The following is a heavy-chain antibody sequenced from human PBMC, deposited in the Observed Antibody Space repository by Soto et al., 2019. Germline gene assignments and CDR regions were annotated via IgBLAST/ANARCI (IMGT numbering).Heavy chain of an antibody. CDR1: GGSINRSPYY. V-gene: IGHV4-39*01. CDR2: IYETGRT. CDR3: ARHGGFCTTTRCHEFFHY. J-gene: IGHJ1*01. D-gene: IGHD2-2*01. Sequence: ETLSLTCSVSGGSINRSPYYWDWIRQSPGKGLEWIGSIYETGRTNHNPLLKSRVTMTVDTSRNQFSLKLSSVIAADTAVYYCARHGGFCTTTRCHEFFHYRGQGSSVIVSS.